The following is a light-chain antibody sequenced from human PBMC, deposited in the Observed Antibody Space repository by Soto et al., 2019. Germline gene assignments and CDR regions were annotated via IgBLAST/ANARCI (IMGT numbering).Light chain of an antibody. Sequence: DIQMSQSPSTRSASVGDRVTITCRASQSISSWLAWYQQQPGKAPKLLIYKASSLESGVPSRFSGSGSGTEFTLTISSLQPDDFATYYCQQYNSYSPWTFGQGTKVDI. CDR3: QQYNSYSPWT. CDR1: QSISSW. J-gene: IGKJ1*01. V-gene: IGKV1-5*03. CDR2: KAS.